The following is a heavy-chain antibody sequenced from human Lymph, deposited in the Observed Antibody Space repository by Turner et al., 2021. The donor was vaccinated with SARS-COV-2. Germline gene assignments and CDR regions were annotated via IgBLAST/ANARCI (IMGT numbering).Heavy chain of an antibody. V-gene: IGHV3-21*01. Sequence: EVQLVESGGGLVKPWRSLRLSCAPSGFTFSSYSMNWVRQAPGKGLEWVSSISSSSSYIYFADSVKGRFTISRDNAKNSLYLHMNSLRAGDTAVYYCARDLQPYSLYGMDVWGQGTTVTVSS. CDR3: ARDLQPYSLYGMDV. J-gene: IGHJ6*02. CDR2: ISSSSSYI. D-gene: IGHD1-1*01. CDR1: GFTFSSYS.